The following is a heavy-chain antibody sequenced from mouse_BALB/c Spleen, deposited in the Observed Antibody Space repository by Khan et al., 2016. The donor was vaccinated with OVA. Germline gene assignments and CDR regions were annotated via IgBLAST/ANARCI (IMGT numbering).Heavy chain of an antibody. CDR3: ARVDYGYVFAY. Sequence: EVELVESGGGLVQPGGSLRLSCATSGFTFTDYYMNWVRQPPGKALEWLGFIRKKASGYTTEYSPSVKGRFTISRDNSQSILYLQMNTLRAEDCATYYCARVDYGYVFAYWGQGTLVTVSA. V-gene: IGHV7-3*02. CDR2: IRKKASGYTT. D-gene: IGHD1-2*01. CDR1: GFTFTDYY. J-gene: IGHJ3*01.